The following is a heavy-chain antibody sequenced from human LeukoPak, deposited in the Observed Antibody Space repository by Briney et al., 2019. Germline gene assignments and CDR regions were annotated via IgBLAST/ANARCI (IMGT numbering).Heavy chain of an antibody. CDR2: INPNSGGT. V-gene: IGHV1-2*06. CDR1: GYTFTGYY. Sequence: ASVKVSCKASGYTFTGYYMHWVRQAPGQGLEWMGRINPNSGGTNYAQKFQGRVTMTRDTSISTAYMELSRLRSDDTAVYYSTPGYSSGWIDYWGQGTLVTVSS. D-gene: IGHD6-19*01. J-gene: IGHJ4*02. CDR3: TPGYSSGWIDY.